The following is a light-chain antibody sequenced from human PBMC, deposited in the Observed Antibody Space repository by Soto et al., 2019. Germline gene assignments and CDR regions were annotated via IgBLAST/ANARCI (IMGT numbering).Light chain of an antibody. CDR1: SSDVGGYNY. CDR2: DVS. CDR3: SSYTSSSTGV. J-gene: IGLJ3*02. V-gene: IGLV2-14*01. Sequence: QSALTQPASVSGSPGQSITISCTGTSSDVGGYNYVSWYQQHPGKAPKLMIYDVSNRPSGVSNRFSGSKSGNTASLTISGLQAEHEADYYCSSYTSSSTGVFGGGTKVTVL.